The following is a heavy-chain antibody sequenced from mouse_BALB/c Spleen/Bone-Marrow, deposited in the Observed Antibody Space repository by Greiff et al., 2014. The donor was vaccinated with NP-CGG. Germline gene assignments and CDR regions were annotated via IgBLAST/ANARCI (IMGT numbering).Heavy chain of an antibody. D-gene: IGHD4-1*01. CDR3: ARFAGTHEAMDY. Sequence: EVQLQQSGPDLVKPSQSLSLTCTVTGYSITSGYSWHWIRQFPEDKLEWMGYIHYSGITVYNPSLRSRISIARDTSNSQFFLRLNSVTSEDEATTNCARFAGTHEAMDYWGQGTSVTVSS. CDR2: IHYSGIT. J-gene: IGHJ4*01. V-gene: IGHV3-1*02. CDR1: GYSITSGYS.